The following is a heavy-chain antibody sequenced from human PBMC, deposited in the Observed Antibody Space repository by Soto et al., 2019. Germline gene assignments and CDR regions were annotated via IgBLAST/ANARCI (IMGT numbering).Heavy chain of an antibody. CDR3: ARTPDYGSGNNLFDP. V-gene: IGHV3-48*01. J-gene: IGHJ5*02. Sequence: HPGGSLRLSCAASGFTFSSYSMNWVRQAPGKGLEWVSYISSSSSPIFYADSVKGRFTISRDNARNSLYLQMNSLRAEDTAVYYCARTPDYGSGNNLFDPWGQGTPVTVSS. CDR2: ISSSSSPI. D-gene: IGHD3-10*01. CDR1: GFTFSSYS.